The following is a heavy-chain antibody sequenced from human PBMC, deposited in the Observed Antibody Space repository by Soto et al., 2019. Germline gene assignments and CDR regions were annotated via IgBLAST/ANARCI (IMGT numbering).Heavy chain of an antibody. Sequence: EVQLVESGGGLVQPGGSLRLSCAASGFTFSSYSMNWVRQAPGKGLEWVSYISSSSSTIYYADSVKGRFTISRDNAKNSLYLQMNSLRAEDTAVYYCARLLHGDYGAFDIWGQGTMVTVSS. J-gene: IGHJ3*02. V-gene: IGHV3-48*01. CDR1: GFTFSSYS. D-gene: IGHD4-17*01. CDR2: ISSSSSTI. CDR3: ARLLHGDYGAFDI.